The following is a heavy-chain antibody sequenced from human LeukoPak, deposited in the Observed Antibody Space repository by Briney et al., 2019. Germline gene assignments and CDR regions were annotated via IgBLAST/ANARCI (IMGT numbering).Heavy chain of an antibody. CDR2: INESGGNT. CDR3: GDSGYGCGWCDF. CDR1: GLTFSSYA. J-gene: IGHJ4*02. V-gene: IGHV3-23*01. Sequence: GGSLRLSCAASGLTFSSYAMNWVRQAPGKGLEWVSTINESGGNTYYEDSAKGRFTISRDNSQNTLYLQMNSLRAEDTAGYYCGDSGYGCGWCDFWGQGALVTVSS. D-gene: IGHD6-19*01.